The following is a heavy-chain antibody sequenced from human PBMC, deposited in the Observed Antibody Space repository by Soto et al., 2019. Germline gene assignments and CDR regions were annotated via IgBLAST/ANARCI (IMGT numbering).Heavy chain of an antibody. CDR1: GFTFSSYW. CDR2: INSDGSST. CDR3: AGPWCSSTSCYSGYYYGMDV. J-gene: IGHJ6*02. Sequence: GGSLRLSCAASGFTFSSYWMHWVRQAPGKGLVWVSRINSDGSSTSYADSVKGRFTISRDNAKNTLYLQMNSLRAEDTAVYYCAGPWCSSTSCYSGYYYGMDVWGQGTTVTVSS. D-gene: IGHD2-2*01. V-gene: IGHV3-74*01.